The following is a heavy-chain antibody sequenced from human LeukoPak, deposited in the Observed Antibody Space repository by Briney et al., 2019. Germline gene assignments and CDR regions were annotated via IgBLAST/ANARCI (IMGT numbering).Heavy chain of an antibody. J-gene: IGHJ4*02. Sequence: PGGSLRLSCAASGFTFSSYEMNWVRQAPGKGLEWVSYISSSGSTIYYADSVKGRFTISRDNAKNSLYLQMNSLRAEDTAVYYCARGMFVVVPAAMDYWGQGTLVTVSS. D-gene: IGHD2-2*01. CDR1: GFTFSSYE. CDR3: ARGMFVVVPAAMDY. CDR2: ISSSGSTI. V-gene: IGHV3-48*03.